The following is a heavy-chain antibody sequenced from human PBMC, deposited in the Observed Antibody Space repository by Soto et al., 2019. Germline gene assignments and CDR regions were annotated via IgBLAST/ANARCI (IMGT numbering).Heavy chain of an antibody. J-gene: IGHJ6*02. CDR2: IYYSGST. V-gene: IGHV4-31*03. CDR3: ARDCTVGALCMDV. D-gene: IGHD1-26*01. CDR1: GGSISSGGYY. Sequence: QVQLQESGPGLVKPSQTLSLTCTVSGGSISSGGYYWSWIRQHPGKGLEWIGYIYYSGSTYYNPSLQRRVTISVDTCKTQFSLMLSSVTGADTAVYYCARDCTVGALCMDVWGQGTTVTVSS.